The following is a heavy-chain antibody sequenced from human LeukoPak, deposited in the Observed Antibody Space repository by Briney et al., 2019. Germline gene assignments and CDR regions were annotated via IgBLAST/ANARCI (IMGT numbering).Heavy chain of an antibody. CDR1: GGTFSSYA. Sequence: SVKVSCKASGGTFSSYAISWVRQAPGQGLEWMGRIIPILGIANYAQKFQGRVTITADKSTSTAYMELSSLRSEDTAVYYCARDVNYYDSSGYYYWGQGTLVTVSS. V-gene: IGHV1-69*04. CDR3: ARDVNYYDSSGYYY. CDR2: IIPILGIA. D-gene: IGHD3-22*01. J-gene: IGHJ4*02.